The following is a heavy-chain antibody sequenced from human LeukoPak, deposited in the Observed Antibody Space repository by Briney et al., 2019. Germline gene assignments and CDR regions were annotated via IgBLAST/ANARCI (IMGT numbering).Heavy chain of an antibody. V-gene: IGHV3-53*01. Sequence: PGGSLRLSCVASGFIVTNNYMSWVRQAPGKGLEWVSGLFYGGKTFYAGSVKGRFTISRDDVKNTLFLQMNTLRAEDTAVYYCARGRDNPAMMWLALDLDSWGQGTLVTVSS. CDR1: GFIVTNNY. J-gene: IGHJ4*02. CDR3: ARGRDNPAMMWLALDLDS. CDR2: LFYGGKT. D-gene: IGHD5-18*01.